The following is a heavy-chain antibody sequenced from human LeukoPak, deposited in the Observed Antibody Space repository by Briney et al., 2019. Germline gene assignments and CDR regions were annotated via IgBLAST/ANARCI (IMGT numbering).Heavy chain of an antibody. CDR1: GGSISSYY. V-gene: IGHV4-4*07. Sequence: PSETLSLTCTVSGGSISSYYWSWIRQPAGKGLGWIGRIYTSGSTSYNPSLKSRVTMSVDTSKNQFSLKLSSVTAADTAVYYCARTLYGSGSRGPFDYWGQGTLVTVSS. D-gene: IGHD3-10*01. CDR2: IYTSGST. J-gene: IGHJ4*02. CDR3: ARTLYGSGSRGPFDY.